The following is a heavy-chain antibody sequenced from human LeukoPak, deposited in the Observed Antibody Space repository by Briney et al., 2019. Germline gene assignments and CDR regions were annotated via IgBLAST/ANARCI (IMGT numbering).Heavy chain of an antibody. D-gene: IGHD2-21*01. Sequence: PSETLSLTCTVSGGSISRSSYYWGGVRQPPGKGLDWIGSIYYSGSTYYNPSLKGRFTISVATSKNRFSLKLTSVTAPDTVVYYCVKRIPTVFIDDWGQGTLVTVSS. CDR2: IYYSGST. CDR3: VKRIPTVFIDD. CDR1: GGSISRSSYY. J-gene: IGHJ4*02. V-gene: IGHV4-39*01.